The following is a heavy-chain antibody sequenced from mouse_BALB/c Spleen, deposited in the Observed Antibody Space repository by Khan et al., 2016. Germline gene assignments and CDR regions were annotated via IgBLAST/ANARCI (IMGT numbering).Heavy chain of an antibody. V-gene: IGHV6-6*01. CDR1: GFTFSDAW. D-gene: IGHD2-4*01. CDR3: TKRDYDWYFDV. Sequence: EVQLQESGGGLVQPGGSMKLSCAASGFTFSDAWMDWVRQSPGKGLEWVAEIRSKANNRATYYAESVKGRFTISGDDSKSSIYLQMNSLRAEDTGMSYCTKRDYDWYFDVWGAGTTVTVSS. J-gene: IGHJ1*01. CDR2: IRSKANNRAT.